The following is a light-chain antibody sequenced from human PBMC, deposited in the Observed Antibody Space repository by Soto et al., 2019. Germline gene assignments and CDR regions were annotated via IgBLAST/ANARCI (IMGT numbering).Light chain of an antibody. CDR3: SSYTGSTTVGV. J-gene: IGLJ2*01. Sequence: QSVLTQPASVSGSPGQSITISCTGTSSDVGAYNFVSWYQQHPGKAPKLMIYEVSRRPSGVSDRFSGSKSGNTASLTISGLQPEDEADYYCSSYTGSTTVGVFGGGTKVTVL. V-gene: IGLV2-14*01. CDR1: SSDVGAYNF. CDR2: EVS.